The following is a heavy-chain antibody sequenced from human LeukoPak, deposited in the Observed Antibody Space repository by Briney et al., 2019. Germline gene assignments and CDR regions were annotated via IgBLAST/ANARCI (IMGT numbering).Heavy chain of an antibody. D-gene: IGHD6-6*01. Sequence: SETLSLTCTVPGSSISSGSYYWGWIRHPPGKGLEWIGSIYYSGSTYYNPSLKSRVTISVDTSKNQFSLKLSSVTAADTAVYYCARHPLSSSYWFDPWGQGTLVTVSS. CDR1: GSSISSGSYY. CDR3: ARHPLSSSYWFDP. J-gene: IGHJ5*02. CDR2: IYYSGST. V-gene: IGHV4-39*01.